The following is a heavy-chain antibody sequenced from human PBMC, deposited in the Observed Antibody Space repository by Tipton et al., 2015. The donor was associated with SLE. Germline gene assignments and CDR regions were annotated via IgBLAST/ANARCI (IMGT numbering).Heavy chain of an antibody. Sequence: TLSLTCTVSGGSISSYYWSWIRQPAGKGMEWIGRIYTSGSTNYNPSLKSRVTMSVDTSKNQFSLKLSSVTAAATAVYYCAREDEGYDTYYYYYGMDVWGQGTTVTVSS. CDR2: IYTSGST. J-gene: IGHJ6*02. D-gene: IGHD5-12*01. CDR3: AREDEGYDTYYYYYGMDV. CDR1: GGSISSYY. V-gene: IGHV4-4*07.